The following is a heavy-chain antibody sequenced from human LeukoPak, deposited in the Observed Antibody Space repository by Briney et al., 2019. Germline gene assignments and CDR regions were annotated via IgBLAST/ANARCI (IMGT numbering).Heavy chain of an antibody. V-gene: IGHV4-39*07. Sequence: SETLSLTCNVSGDSISRSRHFWAWIRQSPGRGLEWIGYIYNSGSTYYNPSLKSRVTISVDTSKNQFSLRLSSVTAADSAVYYCARWGTYASTSNWFDPWGQGTRVTVSS. J-gene: IGHJ5*02. CDR1: GDSISRSRHF. CDR3: ARWGTYASTSNWFDP. D-gene: IGHD2-2*01. CDR2: IYNSGST.